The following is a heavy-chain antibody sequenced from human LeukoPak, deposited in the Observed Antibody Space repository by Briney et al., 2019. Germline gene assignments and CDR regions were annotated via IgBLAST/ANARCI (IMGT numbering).Heavy chain of an antibody. CDR3: ARVQKDYYDSGGYHSAAAFDI. CDR1: GGSFSGYY. D-gene: IGHD3-22*01. Sequence: PSETLSLTCAVYGGSFSGYYWSWIRHPPGKGLEWIGEINHSGSTNYNPSLKSRVTISVDTSKNQFSLKLNSVTAADTAVYYCARVQKDYYDSGGYHSAAAFDIWGQGTMVTVSS. J-gene: IGHJ3*02. V-gene: IGHV4-34*01. CDR2: INHSGST.